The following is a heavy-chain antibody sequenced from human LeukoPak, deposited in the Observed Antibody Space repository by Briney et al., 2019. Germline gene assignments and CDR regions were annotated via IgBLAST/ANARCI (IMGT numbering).Heavy chain of an antibody. CDR3: AKEKAIATINYGLDV. J-gene: IGHJ6*02. Sequence: GCLRLSCAASGFIFDTYGMLWVRQAPGKGLEWVAVIAYGGSNKVYADSVKGRFTISRDNSKNTLYLQMNSLRGEDTAVYYCAKEKAIATINYGLDVWGQGTTVTVSS. D-gene: IGHD1-1*01. CDR1: GFIFDTYG. V-gene: IGHV3-30*18. CDR2: IAYGGSNK.